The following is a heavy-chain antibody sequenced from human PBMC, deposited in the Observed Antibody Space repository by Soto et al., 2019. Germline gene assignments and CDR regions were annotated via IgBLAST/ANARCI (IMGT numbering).Heavy chain of an antibody. Sequence: PGGSLRLSCAASGFTFSSYWMSWVRQAPGEGLEWVANINQDGSEKYYVDSVKGRFTISRDNAKNSVYLQVNSLRADDTAVYYCARDQGSGYSYGYNWGQGTLVTVSS. CDR2: INQDGSEK. CDR1: GFTFSSYW. J-gene: IGHJ4*02. V-gene: IGHV3-7*03. CDR3: ARDQGSGYSYGYN. D-gene: IGHD5-18*01.